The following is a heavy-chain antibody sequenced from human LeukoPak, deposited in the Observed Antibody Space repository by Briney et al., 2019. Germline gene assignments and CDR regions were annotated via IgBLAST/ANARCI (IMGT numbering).Heavy chain of an antibody. J-gene: IGHJ6*03. CDR2: INHSGST. V-gene: IGHV4-34*01. Sequence: WETLSLTCAVYGGSFSGYYWSWIRQPPGKGLKWSGQINHSGSTNYNPSLKSRVTISVDTSKNQFSLKLSSVTAADTAVYYCARGGHCAQNRYYMDAWGKGTTVTVSS. CDR1: GGSFSGYY. D-gene: IGHD2/OR15-2a*01. CDR3: ARGGHCAQNRYYMDA.